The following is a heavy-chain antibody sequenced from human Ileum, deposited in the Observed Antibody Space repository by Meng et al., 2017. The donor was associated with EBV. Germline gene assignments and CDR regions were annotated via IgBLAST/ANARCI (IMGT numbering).Heavy chain of an antibody. J-gene: IGHJ4*02. D-gene: IGHD4-17*01. V-gene: IGHV4-4*02. CDR2: IYHSGST. Sequence: QGQRQASGPGLVKPSGTLSLPCAVSGASISSNNWWSGVRQPPGKGLEWIGEIYHSGSTNYNPSFKSRVTMSVDKSKNQISLNLSSVTAADTAVYYCASGRDYAWHSWGRGTLVTVSS. CDR3: ASGRDYAWHS. CDR1: GASISSNNW.